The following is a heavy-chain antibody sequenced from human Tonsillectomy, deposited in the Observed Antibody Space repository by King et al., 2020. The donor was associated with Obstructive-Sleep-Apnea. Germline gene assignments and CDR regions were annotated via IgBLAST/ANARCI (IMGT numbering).Heavy chain of an antibody. D-gene: IGHD3-10*02. V-gene: IGHV3-9*01. Sequence: QLVQSGGGLVQPGRSLRLSCAASGFTFDDYAMHWVRQAPGKGLEWVTGISWNSGRIGYADSVKGRFTISRDNAKNSLYLQMNSLRAEDTALYYCAKVSLFGDRDYWGQGTLVTVSS. CDR3: AKVSLFGDRDY. CDR2: ISWNSGRI. J-gene: IGHJ4*02. CDR1: GFTFDDYA.